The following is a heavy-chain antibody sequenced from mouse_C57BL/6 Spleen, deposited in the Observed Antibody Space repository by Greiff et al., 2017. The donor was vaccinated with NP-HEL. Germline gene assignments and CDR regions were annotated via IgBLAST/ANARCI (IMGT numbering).Heavy chain of an antibody. Sequence: QVQLQQPGAELVKPGASVKLSCKASGYTFTSYWMHWVKQRPGQGLEWIGMIHPNSGSTNYNEKFKSKATLTVDKSSSTAYMQLSSLTSEDSAVYYCAREGYYDYDEGDYWGQGTSVTVSS. CDR3: AREGYYDYDEGDY. V-gene: IGHV1-64*01. CDR1: GYTFTSYW. CDR2: IHPNSGST. D-gene: IGHD2-4*01. J-gene: IGHJ4*01.